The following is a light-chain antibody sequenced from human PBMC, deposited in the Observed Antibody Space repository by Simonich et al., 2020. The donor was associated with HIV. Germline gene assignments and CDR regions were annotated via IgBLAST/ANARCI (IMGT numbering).Light chain of an antibody. J-gene: IGLJ3*02. CDR3: SSYAGSNNLV. CDR2: EAN. V-gene: IGLV2-8*01. Sequence: QSALTQPASVSGSPGQSITISCTGTSSDVGSYNLVSWYQQHPGKAPKLMIYEANKRPSGVPDRFSGSKSGNTASLTVSGLQAEDEADYYCSSYAGSNNLVFGGGTKLTVL. CDR1: SSDVGSYNL.